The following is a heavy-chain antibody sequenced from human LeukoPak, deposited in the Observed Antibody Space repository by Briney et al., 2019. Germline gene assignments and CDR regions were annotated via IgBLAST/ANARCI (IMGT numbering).Heavy chain of an antibody. CDR1: GFSFSGYE. Sequence: GGSLRLSCAASGFSFSGYELNWVRQAPGKGLEWVANIKPDGSEGSYVDSVKGRFTISRDDADNSLYLQMNSLRAEDTAVYYCAREMDFDYWGQGTLVTVSS. V-gene: IGHV3-7*04. J-gene: IGHJ4*02. D-gene: IGHD2-8*01. CDR2: IKPDGSEG. CDR3: AREMDFDY.